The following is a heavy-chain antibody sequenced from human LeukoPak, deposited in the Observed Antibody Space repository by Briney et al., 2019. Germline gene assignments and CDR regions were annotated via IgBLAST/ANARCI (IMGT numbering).Heavy chain of an antibody. J-gene: IGHJ4*02. D-gene: IGHD3-10*01. CDR2: INHSGST. CDR1: GGSFSGYY. V-gene: IGHV4-34*01. CDR3: ARGGYGSGSYYQSLLFDY. Sequence: SETLSLTCAVYGGSFSGYYWSWIRQPPGKGLEWIGEINHSGSTNYNPSLKSRVTISVDKSKNQFSLKLSSGTAADTAVYYCARGGYGSGSYYQSLLFDYWGQGTLVTVSS.